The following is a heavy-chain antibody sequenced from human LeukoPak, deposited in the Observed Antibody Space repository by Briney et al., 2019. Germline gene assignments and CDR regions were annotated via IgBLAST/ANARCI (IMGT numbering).Heavy chain of an antibody. V-gene: IGHV3-21*01. CDR2: ISSSSSYI. CDR1: GFTFSSYS. Sequence: GGSLRLSCAASGFTFSSYSMNWVRQAPGKGLEWVSSISSSSSYIYYADSVKGRLTISRDNAKNSLYLQMNSLRAEDTAVYYCARDGYYDILTGYYRGVDYWGQGTLVTVSS. J-gene: IGHJ4*02. D-gene: IGHD3-9*01. CDR3: ARDGYYDILTGYYRGVDY.